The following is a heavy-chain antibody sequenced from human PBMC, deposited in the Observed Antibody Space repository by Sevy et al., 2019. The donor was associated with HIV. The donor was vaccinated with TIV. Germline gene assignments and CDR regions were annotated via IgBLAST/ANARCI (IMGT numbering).Heavy chain of an antibody. CDR3: ARVIGGIVAVPAAIARGWFDP. J-gene: IGHJ5*02. V-gene: IGHV4-59*01. CDR1: GGSISSYY. CDR2: IYYSGNT. Sequence: SETLSLTCTVSGGSISSYYWSWIRQPPGKGLEWIGYIYYSGNTNYNPSLKSRVTISVDTSKNQFSLKLSSVTAADTAVYYCARVIGGIVAVPAAIARGWFDPWGQGTLVTVSS. D-gene: IGHD2-2*02.